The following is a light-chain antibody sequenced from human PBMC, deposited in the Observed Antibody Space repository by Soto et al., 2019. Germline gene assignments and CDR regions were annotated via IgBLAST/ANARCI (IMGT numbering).Light chain of an antibody. CDR1: QSISSF. Sequence: DIQMTQSPSSLSGSAGDRVTITCRASQSISSFLNWYQQKPGKAPKLLVYDASTLQSGVASRFSGSGSGTEFTLIISGLQPDDSATYYCQQYTNTNNPWMFGQGTKVDIK. CDR3: QQYTNTNNPWM. V-gene: IGKV1-39*01. CDR2: DAS. J-gene: IGKJ1*01.